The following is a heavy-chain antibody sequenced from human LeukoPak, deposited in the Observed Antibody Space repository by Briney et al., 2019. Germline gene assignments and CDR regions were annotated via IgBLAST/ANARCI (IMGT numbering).Heavy chain of an antibody. D-gene: IGHD6-19*01. V-gene: IGHV4-59*01. Sequence: PSETLSLTCTVSGGSISSYYWSWIRQPPGMGLEWIGYIYYSGSTNYNPSLESRVTISVDTSKNQFSLKLSSVTAADTAVYYCAAGSSGWYWFFDLWGRGTLVTVSS. J-gene: IGHJ2*01. CDR2: IYYSGST. CDR1: GGSISSYY. CDR3: AAGSSGWYWFFDL.